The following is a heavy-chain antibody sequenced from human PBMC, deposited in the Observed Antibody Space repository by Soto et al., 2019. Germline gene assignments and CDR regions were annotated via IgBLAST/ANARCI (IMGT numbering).Heavy chain of an antibody. CDR3: AKQTARGHYYYYGMDV. J-gene: IGHJ6*02. CDR2: ISGSGGST. D-gene: IGHD3-10*01. Sequence: GESLKISCAASGFTFSSYAMSWVRQAPGKGLEWVSAISGSGGSTYYADSVKGRFTISRDNSKNTLYLQMNSLRAEDTAVYYCAKQTARGHYYYYGMDVWGQGTTVTVSS. CDR1: GFTFSSYA. V-gene: IGHV3-23*01.